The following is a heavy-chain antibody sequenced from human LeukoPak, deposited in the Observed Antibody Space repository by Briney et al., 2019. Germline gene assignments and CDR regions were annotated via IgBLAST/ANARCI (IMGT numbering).Heavy chain of an antibody. J-gene: IGHJ4*02. V-gene: IGHV3-30-3*01. Sequence: GRSLRLSCAASGFTFSSYAMHWVRQAPGKGLEWVAVISYDGSNKYYADSVKGRFTISRDNSKNTLYLQMNSLRAEDTAVYYCARWLYCSGGSCYSGGIDYWGQGTLVTVSS. D-gene: IGHD2-15*01. CDR2: ISYDGSNK. CDR1: GFTFSSYA. CDR3: ARWLYCSGGSCYSGGIDY.